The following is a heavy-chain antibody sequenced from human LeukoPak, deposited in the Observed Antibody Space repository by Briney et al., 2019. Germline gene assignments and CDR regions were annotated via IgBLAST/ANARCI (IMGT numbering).Heavy chain of an antibody. CDR3: ARHGRGNYYDSSGYYGPVVY. CDR2: IYPGDSDT. J-gene: IGHJ4*02. CDR1: GYSFTSYW. Sequence: GASLKISCKGSGYSFTSYWIGWVRQMPGKGLEWMGIIYPGDSDTRYSPSFQGQVTISDDKSISTAYLQWSSLKASDTAMYYCARHGRGNYYDSSGYYGPVVYWGQGTLVTVSS. D-gene: IGHD3-22*01. V-gene: IGHV5-51*01.